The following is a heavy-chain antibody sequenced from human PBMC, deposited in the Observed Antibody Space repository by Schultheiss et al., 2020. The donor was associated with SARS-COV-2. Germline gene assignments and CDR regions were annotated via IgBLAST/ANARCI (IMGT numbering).Heavy chain of an antibody. J-gene: IGHJ4*02. D-gene: IGHD6-19*01. CDR1: GFTFTSHA. CDR3: VRSSGRPDY. V-gene: IGHV3-30*03. CDR2: ISSDGSNK. Sequence: GGSLRLSCAASGFTFTSHAIHWIRQAPGKGLEWVAVISSDGSNKYYADSVKGRFTISRDNSKNTLYLQMNSLRVEDTAVYYCVRSSGRPDYWGQGTQVTVSS.